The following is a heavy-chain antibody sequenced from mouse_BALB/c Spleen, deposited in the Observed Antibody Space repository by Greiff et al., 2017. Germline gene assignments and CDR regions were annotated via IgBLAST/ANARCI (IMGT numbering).Heavy chain of an antibody. D-gene: IGHD1-1*01. V-gene: IGHV5-9-4*01. CDR2: ISSGGSYT. Sequence: EVKLMESGGGLVTPGGSLKLSCAASGFTFSSYAMSWVRQSPEKRLEWVAEISSGGSYTYYPDTVTGRFPSSRDNAKNTLYLQMSSLKSEDTAMYYCARGDYGSSYNAMDDWGQGTSVTVSA. CDR1: GFTFSSYA. J-gene: IGHJ4*01. CDR3: ARGDYGSSYNAMDD.